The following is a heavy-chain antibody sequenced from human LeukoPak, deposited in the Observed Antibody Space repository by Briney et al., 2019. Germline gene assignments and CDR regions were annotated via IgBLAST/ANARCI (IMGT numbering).Heavy chain of an antibody. CDR2: IGGSGGGT. CDR1: GFTFSSYA. Sequence: GGSLRLSCAASGFTFSSYAMSWVRQAPGKGLEWVSAIGGSGGGTYYADSVKGRFTISRDNSKNTLYLQMNSLRAEDTAVYYCAKDPGINTVADAFDIWGQGTMVTVSS. CDR3: AKDPGINTVADAFDI. J-gene: IGHJ3*02. D-gene: IGHD3-22*01. V-gene: IGHV3-23*01.